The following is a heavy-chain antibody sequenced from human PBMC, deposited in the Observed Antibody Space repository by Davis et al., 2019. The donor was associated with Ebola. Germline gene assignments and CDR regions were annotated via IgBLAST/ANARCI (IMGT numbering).Heavy chain of an antibody. J-gene: IGHJ4*02. CDR1: GGSISSGGYS. D-gene: IGHD3-3*01. CDR2: IYYSGST. CDR3: ARPGDDFWSGYYDY. V-gene: IGHV4-39*01. Sequence: MPSETLSLTCAVSGGSISSGGYSWSWIRQPPGKGLEWIGSIYYSGSTYYNPSLKSRVTISVDTSKNQFSLKLSSVTAADTAVYYCARPGDDFWSGYYDYWGQGTLVTVSS.